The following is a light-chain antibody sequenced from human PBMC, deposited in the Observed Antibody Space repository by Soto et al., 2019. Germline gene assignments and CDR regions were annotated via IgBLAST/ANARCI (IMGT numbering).Light chain of an antibody. V-gene: IGKV3-20*01. J-gene: IGKJ1*01. CDR2: GAS. CDR3: QQYGSSPAT. CDR1: ESVRSSY. Sequence: EIVLTQSPGTLSLSPGERATLSCRASESVRSSYLAWYQQKPGQAPRLLIYGASTRATGIPDRFTGSGSGTDFTLSVSRLEPEDFAVYFCQQYGSSPATFGQGTKVGIK.